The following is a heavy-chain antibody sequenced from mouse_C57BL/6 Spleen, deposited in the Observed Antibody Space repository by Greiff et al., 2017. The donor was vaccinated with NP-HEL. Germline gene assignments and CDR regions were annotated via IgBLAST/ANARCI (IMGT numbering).Heavy chain of an antibody. D-gene: IGHD2-1*01. CDR2: IWTGGGT. V-gene: IGHV2-9-1*01. CDR3: ARNEGNYAGAAY. CDR1: GFSLTSYA. Sequence: VQLVESGPGLVAPSQSLSITFTVSGFSLTSYAISWVRQPPGQGLAWLGVIWTGGGTNYNSDLKSGLSISKDNSKGQVVLQMNSLQTDDTARYYCARNEGNYAGAAYWGQVTLVTVSA. J-gene: IGHJ3*01.